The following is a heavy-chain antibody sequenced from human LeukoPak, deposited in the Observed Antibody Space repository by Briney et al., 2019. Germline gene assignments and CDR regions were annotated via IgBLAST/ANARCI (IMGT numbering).Heavy chain of an antibody. D-gene: IGHD4-17*01. CDR1: GGSISSSSYY. J-gene: IGHJ4*02. CDR3: ARGQGTVTTH. CDR2: INHSGSA. V-gene: IGHV4-39*07. Sequence: PSETLSLTCTVSGGSISSSSYYWGWIRQPPGKGLEWIGEINHSGSANYNPSLKSRVTISLDTSKNQFSLKLSSVTAADTTVYYCARGQGTVTTHWGQGTLVTVSS.